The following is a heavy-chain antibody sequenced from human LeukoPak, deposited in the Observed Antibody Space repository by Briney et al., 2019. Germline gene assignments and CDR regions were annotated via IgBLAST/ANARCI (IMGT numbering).Heavy chain of an antibody. CDR1: GFTFDSCW. Sequence: SGGSLRLSCAASGFTFDSCWMSWVRQAPGKGLEWVANIKQDGSEKYYVDSVKGRFTISRDNSKNTVYLQMSSLRPEDTAMYYCVNQISGWVYWGQGTLVTVSS. CDR3: VNQISGWVY. J-gene: IGHJ4*02. D-gene: IGHD6-19*01. V-gene: IGHV3-7*02. CDR2: IKQDGSEK.